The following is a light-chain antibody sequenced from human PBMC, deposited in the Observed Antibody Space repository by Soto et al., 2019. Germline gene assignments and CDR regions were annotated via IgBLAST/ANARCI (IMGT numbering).Light chain of an antibody. CDR1: QSVLYSSNNKNY. J-gene: IGKJ2*01. V-gene: IGKV4-1*01. CDR2: WAS. Sequence: DIVMTQSPDSLAVSLGGRATINCKSSQSVLYSSNNKNYLAWYQQKPGQPPKLLIYWASTRESGVPDRFSGSGSGTDFTLTISSLQAEDVAVYYCQQYYSTPYTFVQGTKLEIK. CDR3: QQYYSTPYT.